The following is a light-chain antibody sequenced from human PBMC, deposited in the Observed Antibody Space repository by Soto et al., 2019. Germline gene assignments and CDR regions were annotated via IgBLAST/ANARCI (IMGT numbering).Light chain of an antibody. CDR2: EVS. CDR1: SSDVGGYNY. J-gene: IGLJ1*01. Sequence: QSFLAQPASVSGSPGQSITISCTGTSSDVGGYNYVSWYQQYPGKVPKLMIYEVSNRPSGVSNRFSGSKSGNTASLTISGLQAGEEADYYCSSYTSRSTYVFGTGTKVTVL. V-gene: IGLV2-14*01. CDR3: SSYTSRSTYV.